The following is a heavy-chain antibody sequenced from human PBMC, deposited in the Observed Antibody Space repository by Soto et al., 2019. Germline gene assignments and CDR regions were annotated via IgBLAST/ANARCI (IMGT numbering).Heavy chain of an antibody. D-gene: IGHD3-3*01. CDR3: AKDPPQPTIFGVVIHNDAFDI. V-gene: IGHV3-23*01. Sequence: RVLQTPRKGAEWVSAISGSGGSTYYADSVKGRFTISRDNSKNTLYLQMNSLRAEDTAVYYCAKDPPQPTIFGVVIHNDAFDIWGQGTMVTVSS. CDR2: ISGSGGST. J-gene: IGHJ3*02.